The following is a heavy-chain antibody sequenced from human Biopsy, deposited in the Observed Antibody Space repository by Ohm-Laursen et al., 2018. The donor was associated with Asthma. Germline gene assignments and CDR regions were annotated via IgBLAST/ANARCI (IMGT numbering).Heavy chain of an antibody. V-gene: IGHV1-2*06. J-gene: IGHJ5*02. CDR2: INPNSGAT. CDR1: GYTFTSYY. D-gene: IGHD6-13*01. CDR3: ARGQKSAGDRWFDP. Sequence: ASVKVSCKASGYTFTSYYMHWVRQAPGQGLGWMGRINPNSGATNYAQKFQGRVTMTRDTSISTAYMEVSRLRSDDTAVYYCARGQKSAGDRWFDPWGQGTLVTVSS.